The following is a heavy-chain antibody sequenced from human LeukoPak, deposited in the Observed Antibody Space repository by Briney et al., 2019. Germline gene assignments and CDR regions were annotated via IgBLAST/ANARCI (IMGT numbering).Heavy chain of an antibody. CDR2: MNPNSGNT. CDR1: GYTFTSYD. D-gene: IGHD3-22*01. CDR3: ARGARVRNYYDSSGYVRRYYYYMDV. V-gene: IGHV1-8*03. Sequence: GASVKVSCKASGYTFTSYDINWVRQATGQGLEWMGWMNPNSGNTGYAQKFQGGVTITRNTSISTAYMELSSLRSEDTAVYYCARGARVRNYYDSSGYVRRYYYYMDVWGKGTTVTVSS. J-gene: IGHJ6*03.